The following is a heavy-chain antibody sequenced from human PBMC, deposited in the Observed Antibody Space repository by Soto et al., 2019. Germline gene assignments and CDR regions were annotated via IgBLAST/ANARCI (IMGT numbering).Heavy chain of an antibody. CDR1: GGTFSSYA. Sequence: SVKVSCKASGGTFSSYAISWVRQAPGQGLEWMGGIIPIFGTANYAQKFQGRVTITADKSTSTAYMELSSVRSEDTAVYYCARGGSGSYKSYYYYYYGMDVWGQGTTVTVSS. J-gene: IGHJ6*02. D-gene: IGHD1-26*01. CDR2: IIPIFGTA. CDR3: ARGGSGSYKSYYYYYYGMDV. V-gene: IGHV1-69*06.